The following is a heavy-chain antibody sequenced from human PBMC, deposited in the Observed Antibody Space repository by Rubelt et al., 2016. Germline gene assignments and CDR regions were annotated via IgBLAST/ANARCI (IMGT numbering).Heavy chain of an antibody. CDR1: GGSISGSSYY. V-gene: IGHV4-39*01. J-gene: IGHJ4*02. D-gene: IGHD3-22*01. Sequence: QLQLQESGPGLVKPSETLSLICTVSGGSISGSSYYWGWIRQPPGKGLEWIGSIYYSGSTYYNPSLKSRVTISVDTSKNQFALNLSSLTAADTAVYYCAAAPDSSGYYGNFDYWGQGTLVTVSS. CDR3: AAAPDSSGYYGNFDY. CDR2: IYYSGST.